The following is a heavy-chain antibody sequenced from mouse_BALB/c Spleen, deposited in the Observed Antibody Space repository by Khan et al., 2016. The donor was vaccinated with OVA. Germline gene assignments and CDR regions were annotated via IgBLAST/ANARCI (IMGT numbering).Heavy chain of an antibody. CDR3: ARDGGATMTPAY. CDR1: GFTFSDYY. CDR2: ISDGGSYT. J-gene: IGHJ3*01. Sequence: EVELVESGGGLVKPGGSLKLSCAASGFTFSDYYMYWVRQTPEKRLEWVATISDGGSYTYYPDSVKGRFTISRDNAKNNLYLQMSRLKSEDTAMDYGARDGGATMTPAYWGQGTLGTVSA. D-gene: IGHD2-4*01. V-gene: IGHV5-4*02.